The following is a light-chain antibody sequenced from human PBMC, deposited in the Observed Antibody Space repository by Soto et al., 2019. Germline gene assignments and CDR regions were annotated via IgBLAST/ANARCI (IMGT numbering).Light chain of an antibody. CDR3: QSYDTRNHVV. Sequence: NFMLTQPHSVSESPGKTVTISCTRSSGSIASSYVQWYQQRPGSAPTNVMYEDNQRPSGVPDRFSGSIDSSSNSASLTISGLKAEDEADYYCQSYDTRNHVVFGGGTKVTVL. V-gene: IGLV6-57*04. J-gene: IGLJ2*01. CDR1: SGSIASSY. CDR2: EDN.